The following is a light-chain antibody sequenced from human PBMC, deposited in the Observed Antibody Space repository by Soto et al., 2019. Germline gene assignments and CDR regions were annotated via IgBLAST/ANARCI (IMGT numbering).Light chain of an antibody. Sequence: DAVMTQSPLSLPVTLGQPASISCRSSQSLLYTDGNTYLSWFQQRPGQSPRRLIYKVSNRDSGVPDRFSGSGSGTDFTLRISRVEAEDIGVYYCMQGTHWPRTFGQGTKVDI. CDR3: MQGTHWPRT. CDR2: KVS. V-gene: IGKV2-30*01. J-gene: IGKJ1*01. CDR1: QSLLYTDGNTY.